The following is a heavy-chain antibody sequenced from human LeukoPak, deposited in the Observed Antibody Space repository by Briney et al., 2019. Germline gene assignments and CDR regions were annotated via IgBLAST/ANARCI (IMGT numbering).Heavy chain of an antibody. Sequence: SETLSLTCTVSGGSISTYYWSWIRQPPGKGLEWIGYVFYSGGTRYSPSLKSRVTVSVDTSKNQFSLKLTSVTAADTAVYFCARDEASGWPLGWHFDLWGRGILVTVSS. CDR1: GGSISTYY. V-gene: IGHV4-59*01. CDR2: VFYSGGT. D-gene: IGHD6-19*01. CDR3: ARDEASGWPLGWHFDL. J-gene: IGHJ2*01.